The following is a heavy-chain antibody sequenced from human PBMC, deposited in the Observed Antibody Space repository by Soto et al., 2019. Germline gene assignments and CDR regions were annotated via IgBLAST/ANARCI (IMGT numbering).Heavy chain of an antibody. J-gene: IGHJ6*02. CDR1: GYTFTSYG. Sequence: QVQLVQSGAEVKKPGASVKVSCKASGYTFTSYGISWVRQAPGQGLEWMGWISAYNGNTNYAQKLQGRVTMTTDTSTSTDYMELRSLRSDDTAVYYCARARIGVAATVHYGMDVWGQGTTVTVSS. CDR2: ISAYNGNT. D-gene: IGHD6-13*01. CDR3: ARARIGVAATVHYGMDV. V-gene: IGHV1-18*01.